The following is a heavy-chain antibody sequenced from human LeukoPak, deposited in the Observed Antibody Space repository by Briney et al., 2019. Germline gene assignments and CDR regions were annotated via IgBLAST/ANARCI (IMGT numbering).Heavy chain of an antibody. D-gene: IGHD6-19*01. V-gene: IGHV3-23*01. CDR2: ISGSGVST. J-gene: IGHJ4*02. CDR3: ARGHGGWYDY. CDR1: GFTFSSYA. Sequence: EPGGSLRLSCAASGFTFSSYAMSCVRQSPGKGLEWVSAISGSGVSTYYADSVKGRFTISRDNSKNTLYLQMKSLRAEDTGVYYCARGHGGWYDYWGQGTLVTVSS.